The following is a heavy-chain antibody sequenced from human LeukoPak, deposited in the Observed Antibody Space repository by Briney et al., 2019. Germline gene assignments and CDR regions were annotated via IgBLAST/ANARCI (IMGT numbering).Heavy chain of an antibody. J-gene: IGHJ4*02. V-gene: IGHV4-4*02. CDR2: IYHSGST. CDR1: GGSISSSNW. CDR3: ARGRRGYCSSTSCHSYFDY. Sequence: SETLSLTCAVSGGSISSSNWWSWVRQPPGKGLEWIGEIYHSGSTNYNPSLKSRVTISVDTSKNQFSLKLSSVTAADTAVYYCARGRRGYCSSTSCHSYFDYWGQGTLVTVSS. D-gene: IGHD2-2*03.